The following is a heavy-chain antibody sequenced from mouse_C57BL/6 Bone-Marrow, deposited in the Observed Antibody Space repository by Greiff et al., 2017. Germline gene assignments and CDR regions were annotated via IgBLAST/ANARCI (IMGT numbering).Heavy chain of an antibody. J-gene: IGHJ4*01. Sequence: VKLVESGPGLVQPSQSLSITCTVSGFSLTSYGVHWVRQSPGKGLEWLGVIWSGGSTDYNAAFISRLSISKDNSKSQVFFKMNSLQADDTAIYYCAREVTTSSSFYAMDYWGQGTSVTVSS. CDR2: IWSGGST. CDR1: GFSLTSYG. V-gene: IGHV2-2*01. D-gene: IGHD2-5*01. CDR3: AREVTTSSSFYAMDY.